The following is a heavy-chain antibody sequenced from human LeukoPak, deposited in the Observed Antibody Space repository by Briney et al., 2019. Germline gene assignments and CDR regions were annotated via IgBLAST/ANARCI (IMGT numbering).Heavy chain of an antibody. J-gene: IGHJ4*02. V-gene: IGHV3-30*03. D-gene: IGHD2-2*01. CDR3: ARGVVGLDY. CDR1: GFTFSSYG. Sequence: GGSLRLSCAASGFTFSSYGMHWVRQAPGKGLEWVAVISYDGSNKYYADSVKGRFTISRDNAKNSLYLQMNSLRAEDTAVYYCARGVVGLDYWGQRTLVTVSS. CDR2: ISYDGSNK.